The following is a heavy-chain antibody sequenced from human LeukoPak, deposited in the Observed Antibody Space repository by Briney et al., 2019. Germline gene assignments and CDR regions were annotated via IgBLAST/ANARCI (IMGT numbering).Heavy chain of an antibody. Sequence: GGSLRLSCAASGFTFSAHPMHWVRQAPGKGLESVSAISESGSRTYYADSVKGRFTISRDNSKNTLDLQMGSLRVEDMAVYYCARETKGDYDYWGQGTLVTVSS. J-gene: IGHJ4*02. CDR2: ISESGSRT. CDR1: GFTFSAHP. V-gene: IGHV3-64*02. CDR3: ARETKGDYDY. D-gene: IGHD2-21*01.